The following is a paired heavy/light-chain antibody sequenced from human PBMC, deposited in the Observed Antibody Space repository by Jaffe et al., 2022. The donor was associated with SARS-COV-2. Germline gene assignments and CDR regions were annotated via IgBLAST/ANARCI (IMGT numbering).Heavy chain of an antibody. J-gene: IGHJ2*01. Sequence: QIQLVQSGAEVKTPGASVKISCKASGYTFTSYAVHWVRQAPGQRPEWVGWINPANGRTQYSQKFQGRVTITRDTSASVSSLELRSLRSEDTAVYYCARSGATTVVDWFFDFWGRGVLVTVSS. CDR3: ARSGATTVVDWFFDF. D-gene: IGHD1-26*01. CDR1: GYTFTSYA. V-gene: IGHV1-3*01. CDR2: INPANGRT.
Light chain of an antibody. Sequence: EIVLTQSPATLSLSPGERATLSCRASQSVSRDLAWYQQKPDQPPRLLIYDASTGARGIPARFSGSGSGTDFTLTISSLEPEDFAVYFCQQRSNWALTFGGGTKVEI. CDR2: DAS. CDR3: QQRSNWALT. V-gene: IGKV3-11*01. CDR1: QSVSRD. J-gene: IGKJ4*01.